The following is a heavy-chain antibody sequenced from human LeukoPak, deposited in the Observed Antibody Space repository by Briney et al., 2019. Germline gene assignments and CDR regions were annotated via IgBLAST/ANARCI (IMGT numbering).Heavy chain of an antibody. CDR2: ISSSGSTI. V-gene: IGHV3-48*03. D-gene: IGHD5-18*01. Sequence: PGGSLRLSCAASGFTFSSYEMNWVRQAPGKGLEGVSYISSSGSTIYYADSVKGRFTISRDNAKNSLYLQMNTLRAEDTAVYCCATRGYSYGTLDYWGQGTLVTVSS. CDR3: ATRGYSYGTLDY. J-gene: IGHJ4*02. CDR1: GFTFSSYE.